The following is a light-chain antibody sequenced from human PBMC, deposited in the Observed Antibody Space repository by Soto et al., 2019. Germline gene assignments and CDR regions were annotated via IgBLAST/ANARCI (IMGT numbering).Light chain of an antibody. CDR1: SSDVGAYYY. CDR2: EVS. V-gene: IGLV2-14*01. J-gene: IGLJ2*01. CDR3: SSYTGSSINTVV. Sequence: QSVLTQPASVSGSPGQSITISCTGTSSDVGAYYYVSWYRQHPGTAPELMIYEVSNRPSGVSNRFSGSKSGNTASLTISGLQAEDEADYYCSSYTGSSINTVVFGGGTKLTVL.